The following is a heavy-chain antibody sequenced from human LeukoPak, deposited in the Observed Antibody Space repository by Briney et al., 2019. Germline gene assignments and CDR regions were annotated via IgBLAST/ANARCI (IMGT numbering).Heavy chain of an antibody. CDR2: ISGSGGST. V-gene: IGHV3-23*01. J-gene: IGHJ4*02. CDR3: ANAMVRGVTISDY. CDR1: GFTFSSNA. D-gene: IGHD3-10*01. Sequence: GGSLRLSCAASGFTFSSNAMSWVRQAPGKGLEWVSAISGSGGSTYYADSVKGRFTISRDNSKNTLYLQMNSLRAEDTAVYYCANAMVRGVTISDYWGQGTLVTVSS.